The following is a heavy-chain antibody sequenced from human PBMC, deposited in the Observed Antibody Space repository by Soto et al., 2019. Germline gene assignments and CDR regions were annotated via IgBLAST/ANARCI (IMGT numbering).Heavy chain of an antibody. D-gene: IGHD6-13*01. Sequence: ASVKVSCKASGYTFTSYGVSWVRQAPGQGLEWMGWISAYNGNTNYAQNLQGRVTMTTDTSTSTAYMELRSLRAEDTAVYYCAKGAAAAFDYYYGMDVWGQGTTVTVSS. CDR3: AKGAAAAFDYYYGMDV. J-gene: IGHJ6*02. CDR2: ISAYNGNT. CDR1: GYTFTSYG. V-gene: IGHV1-18*01.